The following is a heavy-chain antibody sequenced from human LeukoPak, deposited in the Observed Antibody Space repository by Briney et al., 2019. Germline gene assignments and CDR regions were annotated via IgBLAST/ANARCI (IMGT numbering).Heavy chain of an antibody. J-gene: IGHJ5*02. CDR1: GFTISNYA. Sequence: GGSLRLSCAASGFTISNYAMHWVRQAPGKGLEDVAAITSNGGSTYYLDSVKGRFTISRDNSKNTLYLQMGSLRADDMAVYYCARAAVRGLIYWFDPWGQGTLVTVSS. CDR2: ITSNGGST. D-gene: IGHD3-10*01. CDR3: ARAAVRGLIYWFDP. V-gene: IGHV3-64*02.